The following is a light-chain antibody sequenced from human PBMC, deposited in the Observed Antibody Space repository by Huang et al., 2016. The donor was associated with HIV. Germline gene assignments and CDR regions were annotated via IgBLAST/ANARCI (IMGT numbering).Light chain of an antibody. V-gene: IGKV3-11*01. CDR1: QSIRNF. CDR2: DAS. CDR3: QQRSSWPPFT. J-gene: IGKJ3*01. Sequence: EILLTQSPATLSLSPGERATLSCRASQSIRNFLAWYQQRPGQPPRLRIYDASTRATGIPDRFSGSGSDTDFTLTISSLEPEDFAVYYCQQRSSWPPFTFGPGTKVDIK.